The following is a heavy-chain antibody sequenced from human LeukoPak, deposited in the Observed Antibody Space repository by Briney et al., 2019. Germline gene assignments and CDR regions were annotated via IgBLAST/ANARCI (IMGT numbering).Heavy chain of an antibody. CDR1: GFTFGDYG. D-gene: IGHD3-22*01. CDR3: ARVRLTTNSFDP. CDR2: INWNGGST. V-gene: IGHV3-20*01. J-gene: IGHJ5*02. Sequence: GGSLRLSCAASGFTFGDYGMSWVRQAPGKGLEWVSGINWNGGSTGYADSVKGRFTISRDNAKNSLYLQMSSLRAEDTALYHCARVRLTTNSFDPWGQGTLVTVSS.